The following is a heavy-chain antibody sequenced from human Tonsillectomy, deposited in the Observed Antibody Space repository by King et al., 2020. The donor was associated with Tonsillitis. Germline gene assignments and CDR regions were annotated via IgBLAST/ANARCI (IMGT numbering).Heavy chain of an antibody. CDR1: GFTFSSYN. Sequence: VQLVESGGGLVQPGGSLRLSCAASGFTFSSYNMNWVRQAPGKGLEWVSYISSSRSTIYYADSVKGRFTISRDNAKNSLYLQMNSLRAEDKAVYYCVREPPPDYYDSSGYYDYWGQGTQVTVSS. CDR3: VREPPPDYYDSSGYYDY. D-gene: IGHD3-22*01. J-gene: IGHJ4*02. CDR2: ISSSRSTI. V-gene: IGHV3-48*01.